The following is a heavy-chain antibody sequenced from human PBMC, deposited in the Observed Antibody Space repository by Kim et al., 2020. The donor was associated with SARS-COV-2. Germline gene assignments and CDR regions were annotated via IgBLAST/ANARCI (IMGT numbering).Heavy chain of an antibody. V-gene: IGHV4-34*01. D-gene: IGHD3-16*01. CDR2: ISHSGST. CDR3: AHRSGGLGFDH. CDR1: GGSFSGYY. Sequence: SETLSLTCAVYGGSFSGYYWSWIRQPPGRGLEWIGEISHSGSTNYNTSLKSRVTISVDTSKKHFSLKLSSVTAADTAVYYCAHRSGGLGFDHWGQGTLVTVSS. J-gene: IGHJ4*02.